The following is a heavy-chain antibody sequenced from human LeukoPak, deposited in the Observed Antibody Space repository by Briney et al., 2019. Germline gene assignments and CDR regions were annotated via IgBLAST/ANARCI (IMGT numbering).Heavy chain of an antibody. CDR2: IDGSGDTI. Sequence: TGGSLRLSCAASGFTFSDYSMSWARQAPGKGLEWVSYIDGSGDTIYYADSVKGRFTISRDNAKNSLDLQMNSLRDEDTAVYYCSRRFDCWGQGTLVTVSS. V-gene: IGHV3-48*02. CDR1: GFTFSDYS. CDR3: SRRFDC. J-gene: IGHJ4*02.